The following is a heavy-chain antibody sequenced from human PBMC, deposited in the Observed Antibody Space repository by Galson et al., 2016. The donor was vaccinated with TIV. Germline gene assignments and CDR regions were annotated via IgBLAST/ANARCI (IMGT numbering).Heavy chain of an antibody. V-gene: IGHV3-48*04. CDR2: INSHSSNI. J-gene: IGHJ4*02. Sequence: SLRLSCAASGFTFSNYSMNWVRQAPGKGLEWISYINSHSSNIYYADSVKGRSTFSRDNAWRDSVYLQMNSLRVEDTAVYFCTRLAGHSVFDNWGQGALVTVSS. CDR3: TRLAGHSVFDN. CDR1: GFTFSNYS.